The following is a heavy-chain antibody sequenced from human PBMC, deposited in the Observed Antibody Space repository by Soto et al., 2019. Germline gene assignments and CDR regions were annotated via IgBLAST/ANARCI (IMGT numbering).Heavy chain of an antibody. CDR3: GTAPKVTGSSQPRPDF. D-gene: IGHD6-25*01. CDR1: SGSFSGYY. Sequence: PSETLSLTCSIYSGSFSGYYWSWIRQPPGKGLEWIGEISQRGNTNYSPSLKRRVSISIDTSKKQFYIKLTSECAADTGVNYCGTAPKVTGSSQPRPDFWGQGTLVTVSS. V-gene: IGHV4-34*01. J-gene: IGHJ4*02. CDR2: ISQRGNT.